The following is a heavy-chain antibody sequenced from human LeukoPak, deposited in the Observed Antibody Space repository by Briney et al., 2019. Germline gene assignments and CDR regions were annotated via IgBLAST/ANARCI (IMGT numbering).Heavy chain of an antibody. CDR3: AKWTGTGWFDY. D-gene: IGHD3/OR15-3a*01. V-gene: IGHV3-48*04. CDR2: ISSTSSTI. Sequence: GGSLRLSCAASEFTFSSHGMNWVRQAPGKGLEWVSYISSTSSTIYYADSVKGRFTISRDNAKNSLYLQMNSLRAEDTAVYYCAKWTGTGWFDYWGQGTLVTVSS. J-gene: IGHJ4*02. CDR1: EFTFSSHG.